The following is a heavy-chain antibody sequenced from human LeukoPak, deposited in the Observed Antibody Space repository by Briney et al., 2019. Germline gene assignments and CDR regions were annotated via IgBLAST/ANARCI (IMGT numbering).Heavy chain of an antibody. CDR3: ARHPHTIVGTTPYFDY. CDR2: IYPGDSDT. D-gene: IGHD1-26*01. J-gene: IGHJ4*02. V-gene: IGHV5-51*01. CDR1: GYTFTSYW. Sequence: GESLKISCKGFGYTFTSYWIGWVRQMPGKGLEWMGIIYPGDSDTRYSPSFQGQVIISADKSISTAYLQRSSLKASDTAMYYCARHPHTIVGTTPYFDYWGQGTLVTVSS.